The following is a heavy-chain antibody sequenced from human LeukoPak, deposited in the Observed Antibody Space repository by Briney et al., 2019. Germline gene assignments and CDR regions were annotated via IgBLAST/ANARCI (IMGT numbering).Heavy chain of an antibody. Sequence: SVKVSCKASGGTFSSYAISWVRQAPGQGLEWMGGIIPIFGTANYAQKFQGRATITTDESTSTAYMELSSLRSEDTAVYYCAIGAAGTGWFDPWGQGTLVTVSS. CDR1: GGTFSSYA. D-gene: IGHD6-13*01. V-gene: IGHV1-69*05. J-gene: IGHJ5*02. CDR2: IIPIFGTA. CDR3: AIGAAGTGWFDP.